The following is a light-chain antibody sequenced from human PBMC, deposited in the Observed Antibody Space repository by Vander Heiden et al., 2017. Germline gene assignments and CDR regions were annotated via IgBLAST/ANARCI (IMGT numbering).Light chain of an antibody. CDR1: QSLTSGY. CDR3: QPYGGSPLFT. Sequence: VVLTQSPVTLSLSPGERATLSCTASQSLTSGYLAWYQQKPGQAPRLVISGASSRATGIPDRFYGSGSGTDFPLTLRRLEPEDSAVSYCQPYGGSPLFTFGPGTKVDIK. V-gene: IGKV3-20*01. CDR2: GAS. J-gene: IGKJ3*01.